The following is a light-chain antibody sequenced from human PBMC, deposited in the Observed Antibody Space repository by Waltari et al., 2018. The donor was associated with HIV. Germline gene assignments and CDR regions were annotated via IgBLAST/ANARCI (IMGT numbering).Light chain of an antibody. CDR3: QVWDSSSDLNWV. Sequence: SYVLTQPPSVSVAPGKTARITCGGNNIGIKSVHWYQQKPGQATVLVIYDDSDRPAGIPERFSGSNTGNTATLTISRVEAGDEADYYCQVWDSSSDLNWVYGGGTKLTVL. CDR2: DDS. CDR1: NIGIKS. V-gene: IGLV3-21*04. J-gene: IGLJ3*02.